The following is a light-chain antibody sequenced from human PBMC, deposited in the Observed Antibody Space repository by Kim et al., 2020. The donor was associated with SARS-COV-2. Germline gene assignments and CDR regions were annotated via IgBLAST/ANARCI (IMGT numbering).Light chain of an antibody. J-gene: IGKJ2*01. Sequence: DTVMTQSPDSLAVSLGERATINCKSSQSVFYSSNNKNYLAWYQQKPGQPPKLLIYWASTRESGVPDRFSGSGSGTDFTLTINSLQADDVAVYYCQQYYGTPYTFGQGTKLEIK. CDR1: QSVFYSSNNKNY. CDR3: QQYYGTPYT. V-gene: IGKV4-1*01. CDR2: WAS.